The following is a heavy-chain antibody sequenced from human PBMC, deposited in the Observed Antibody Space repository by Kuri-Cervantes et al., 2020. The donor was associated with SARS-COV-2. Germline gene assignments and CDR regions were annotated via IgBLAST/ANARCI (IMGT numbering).Heavy chain of an antibody. CDR2: IYDSGRNDYNPWRN. V-gene: IGHV4-59*12. Sequence: SETLSLTCTVSGGSISTYYWTWIRQPPGKGLEWIGYIYDSGRNDYNPWRNNYNPSLKSRVTISVDTSKNQFSLRLTSVTAADTAVYYCARVRRFLEWNRPTDNFDYWGQGTLVTVSS. D-gene: IGHD3-3*01. J-gene: IGHJ4*02. CDR1: GGSISTYY. CDR3: ARVRRFLEWNRPTDNFDY.